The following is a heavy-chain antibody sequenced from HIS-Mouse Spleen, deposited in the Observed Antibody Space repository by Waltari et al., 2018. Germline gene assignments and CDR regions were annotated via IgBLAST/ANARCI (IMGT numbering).Heavy chain of an antibody. CDR1: CCTVTGCH. CDR3: ARDLGDGSYGY. CDR2: INPNSGGT. Sequence: QAQLVQHGAALTTPAPSVNDPCRAPCCTVTGCHLPWRRQAPGQGLEWMGWINPNSGGTNYAQKFKGRVTMTRDTYISSAYMELSRLRSDDTAVYYWARDLGDGSYGYWGQGTLVTVSS. D-gene: IGHD1-26*01. J-gene: IGHJ4*02. V-gene: IGHV1-2*02.